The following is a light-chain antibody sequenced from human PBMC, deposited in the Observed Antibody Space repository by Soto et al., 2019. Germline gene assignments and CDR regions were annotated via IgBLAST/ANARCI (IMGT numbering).Light chain of an antibody. CDR3: QQYDNWPSIT. Sequence: EIVMTQSPATLSVSPGERATLSCRASQSVSSYLAWYQQKPGQAPRLLIYGASTRATGIPARFSGSGSGTEFTLTISSLQSEDFAVYYCQQYDNWPSITVGQGTRLEIK. V-gene: IGKV3-15*01. CDR2: GAS. J-gene: IGKJ5*01. CDR1: QSVSSY.